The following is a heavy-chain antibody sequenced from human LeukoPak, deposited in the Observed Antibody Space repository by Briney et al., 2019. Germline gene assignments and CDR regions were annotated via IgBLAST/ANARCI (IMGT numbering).Heavy chain of an antibody. CDR3: ARRGSGASLEYYFVL. Sequence: SETLSLTCTVSGRPISSYYWIWIRQPPGKGLEYIGYLYYRGNTNLNPSLNSRVTISVDTSKNQFSLKLSSVPAADTAVYYCARRGSGASLEYYFVLWGRGTLVTVSS. J-gene: IGHJ2*01. V-gene: IGHV4-59*08. CDR2: LYYRGNT. CDR1: GRPISSYY. D-gene: IGHD1-14*01.